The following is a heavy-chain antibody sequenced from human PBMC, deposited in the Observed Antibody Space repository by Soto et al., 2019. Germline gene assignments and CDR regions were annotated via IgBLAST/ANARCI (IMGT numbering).Heavy chain of an antibody. CDR1: GFTFSSYS. D-gene: IGHD6-19*01. CDR2: ISSSSSTI. J-gene: IGHJ4*02. CDR3: ARDSPPYSSGWYSYFDY. V-gene: IGHV3-48*02. Sequence: WGSLRLSCAASGFTFSSYSMNWVRQAPGKGLEWVSYISSSSSTIYYADSVKGRFTISRANAKNSLYLQMNSLRDEDTAVYYFARDSPPYSSGWYSYFDYWGQGTLVTVSS.